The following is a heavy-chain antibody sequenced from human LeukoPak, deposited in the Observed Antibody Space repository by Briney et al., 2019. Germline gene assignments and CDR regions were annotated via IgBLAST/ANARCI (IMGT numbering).Heavy chain of an antibody. CDR3: STIYDYVWGSYRRSLYYFDY. V-gene: IGHV3-73*01. D-gene: IGHD3-16*02. Sequence: PGGSLRLSCAASGFTFSGSAMHWVRQASGKGLEWVGRIRSKANSYATAYAASVKGRFTISRDDSKNTAYLQMNSLKTEDTAVYYCSTIYDYVWGSYRRSLYYFDYWGQGTLVTVSS. CDR1: GFTFSGSA. J-gene: IGHJ4*02. CDR2: IRSKANSYAT.